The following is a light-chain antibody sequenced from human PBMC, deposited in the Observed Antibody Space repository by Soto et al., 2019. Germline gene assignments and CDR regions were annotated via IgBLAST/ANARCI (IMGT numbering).Light chain of an antibody. CDR3: QQYKTFWT. V-gene: IGKV1-5*01. Sequence: DIQMTKSPSTLSASVGDRVTITCRASQNINRWLAWYQQKPGKAPKVLIYDVSTLESGVPSRFSGTGSETYFTLTISSLQPDESATYYCQQYKTFWTFGQGTKVDI. CDR2: DVS. J-gene: IGKJ1*01. CDR1: QNINRW.